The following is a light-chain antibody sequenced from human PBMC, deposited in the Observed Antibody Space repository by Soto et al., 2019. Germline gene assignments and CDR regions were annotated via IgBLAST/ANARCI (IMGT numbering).Light chain of an antibody. CDR3: ESWDSSLSAVV. Sequence: QSVLTQPPSVSAAPGQKVTISCSGTSSNIGTNYVSWYQQLPGTAPTLLIYDYTKRTSGIPDRFSGSKSGTAATLGITGLQNGDEADYYCESWDSSLSAVVFGGGTQLTVL. J-gene: IGLJ2*01. V-gene: IGLV1-51*01. CDR2: DYT. CDR1: SSNIGTNY.